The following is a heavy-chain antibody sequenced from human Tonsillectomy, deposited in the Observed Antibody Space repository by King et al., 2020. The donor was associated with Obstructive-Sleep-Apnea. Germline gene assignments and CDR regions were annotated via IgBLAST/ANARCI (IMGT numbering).Heavy chain of an antibody. J-gene: IGHJ4*02. CDR2: INTRGTT. CDR1: GFTFSGYA. D-gene: IGHD3-10*01. Sequence: VQLVESGGGMVQPGGSLRLSCAASGFTFSGYAISWVRQAPGKGLEWVSAINTRGTTFYAGSVRGRFTICRDNSKYTVDLQVNSLRAEDTALYYCAKEGGGSGVYWVDSWGQGTLVTVSS. CDR3: AKEGGGSGVYWVDS. V-gene: IGHV3-23*04.